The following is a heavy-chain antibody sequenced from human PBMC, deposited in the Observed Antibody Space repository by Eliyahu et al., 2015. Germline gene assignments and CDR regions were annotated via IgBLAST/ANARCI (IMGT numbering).Heavy chain of an antibody. CDR1: GYTFTSYD. CDR3: ARGPTYITMIVVVXFGLDAFDI. V-gene: IGHV1-8*01. CDR2: RNPNSGNT. J-gene: IGHJ3*02. D-gene: IGHD3-22*01. Sequence: QVQLVQSGAEVKKPGASVKVSCKASGYTFTSYDIXXVRQATGQGLEWMGWRNPNSGNTGYAQKFQGRVTMTRNTSISTAYMELSSLRSEDTAVYYCARGPTYITMIVVVXFGLDAFDIWGQGTMVTVSS.